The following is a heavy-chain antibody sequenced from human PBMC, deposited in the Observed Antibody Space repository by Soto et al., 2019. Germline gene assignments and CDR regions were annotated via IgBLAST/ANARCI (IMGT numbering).Heavy chain of an antibody. CDR3: ASAAVTGTAGLDF. Sequence: ASVKVSCKASGYTFTNYVIHWVRQAPGQGLEWMGWINPNSGGTKSAEKFQGRVTMTRDTSISTAYMELSRLTSDDTAVYYCASAAVTGTAGLDFWGQGTQVTVSS. V-gene: IGHV1-2*02. CDR2: INPNSGGT. CDR1: GYTFTNYV. J-gene: IGHJ4*02. D-gene: IGHD6-19*01.